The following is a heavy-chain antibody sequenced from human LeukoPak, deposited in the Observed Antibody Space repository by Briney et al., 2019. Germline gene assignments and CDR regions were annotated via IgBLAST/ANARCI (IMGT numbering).Heavy chain of an antibody. D-gene: IGHD1-26*01. J-gene: IGHJ1*01. CDR1: RGSISSGHYY. V-gene: IGHV4-30-4*08. CDR2: IFYSGST. CDR3: TIGRGAFSPSGF. Sequence: SETLSLTCTVSRGSISSGHYYWTCIRQRPGRGLEWIGYIFYSGSTYYNPSLKSRITISVDTSKNQMSLKLTSVTAADTAIYYCTIGRGAFSPSGFWGQGTLVTVSS.